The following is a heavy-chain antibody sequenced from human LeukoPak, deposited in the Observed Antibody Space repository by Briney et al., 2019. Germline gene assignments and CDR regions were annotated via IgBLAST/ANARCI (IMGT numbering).Heavy chain of an antibody. J-gene: IGHJ4*02. CDR3: AKDVQRGFDYSNSLEH. Sequence: GTSLRLSCEASGFTFSHFGMHGGSQAPGEGLEEWAGILTDATNEYYADSVQGRFTISRDNFKNTVSLQMNSLSAEDTAVYYCAKDVQRGFDYSNSLEHWGQGSLVTVSS. CDR1: GFTFSHFG. V-gene: IGHV3-33*06. CDR2: ILTDATNE. D-gene: IGHD4-11*01.